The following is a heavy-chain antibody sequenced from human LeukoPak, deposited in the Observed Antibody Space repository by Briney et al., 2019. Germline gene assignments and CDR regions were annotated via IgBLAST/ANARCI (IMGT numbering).Heavy chain of an antibody. D-gene: IGHD3-16*01. J-gene: IGHJ4*02. CDR3: ARDLGLGTVLGAFDY. V-gene: IGHV3-21*01. CDR2: ISSSSSYI. CDR1: GFTFSSYS. Sequence: GGSLRLSCAASGFTFSSYSMNWVRQAPGKGLEWVSSISSSSSYIYYADSVKGRFTISRDNAKNSLYLQMNSLRAEDTAVYYCARDLGLGTVLGAFDYWGQGTLVTVSS.